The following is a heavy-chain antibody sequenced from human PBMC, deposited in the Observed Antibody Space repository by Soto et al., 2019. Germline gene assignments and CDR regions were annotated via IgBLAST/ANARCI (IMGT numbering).Heavy chain of an antibody. J-gene: IGHJ4*02. V-gene: IGHV4-4*02. CDR3: ARARDSSGYNDY. D-gene: IGHD3-22*01. Sequence: QVQLQESGPGLVKPSGTLSLTCDVSGGSISRSSWWSWVRQPPGKGLEWIGEIYQSGSTNYNPSLTSRXXIXVXXSKNQFSLKLNSVTAADTAVYYCARARDSSGYNDYWGQGTLVTVSS. CDR2: IYQSGST. CDR1: GGSISRSSW.